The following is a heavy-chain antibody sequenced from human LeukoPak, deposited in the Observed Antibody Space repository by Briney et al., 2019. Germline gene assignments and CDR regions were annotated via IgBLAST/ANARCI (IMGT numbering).Heavy chain of an antibody. V-gene: IGHV4-34*01. CDR1: GGSFSGYY. Sequence: SETLSLTCAVYGGSFSGYYWSWIRQPPGKGLKWIGEINHSGSTNYSPSLKSRVTISVDTSKNQFSLKLSSVTAADTAVYYCARGPPTLRYYYYYMDVWGKGTTVTVSS. CDR2: INHSGST. J-gene: IGHJ6*03. CDR3: ARGPPTLRYYYYYMDV.